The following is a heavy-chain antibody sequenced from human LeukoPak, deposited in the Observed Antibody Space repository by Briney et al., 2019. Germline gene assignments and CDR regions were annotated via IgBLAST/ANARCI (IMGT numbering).Heavy chain of an antibody. V-gene: IGHV3-53*01. CDR3: ARGETSSYDY. Sequence: GGSLRLSCAASGFTVSINYMSWVRQAPGKGLEWVSVIYSGGDTYYADSVKGRFTISRDNSKNTVYLQMNSLRAEDTAVYYCARGETSSYDYWGQGTLVTVSS. CDR2: IYSGGDT. D-gene: IGHD2-2*01. CDR1: GFTVSINY. J-gene: IGHJ4*02.